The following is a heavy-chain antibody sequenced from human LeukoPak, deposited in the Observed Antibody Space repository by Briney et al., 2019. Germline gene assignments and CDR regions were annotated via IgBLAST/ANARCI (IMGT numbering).Heavy chain of an antibody. D-gene: IGHD3-3*01. CDR2: IYHSGST. Sequence: SETLSLTCAVSGGSISSGGYSWSWIRQPPGKGLEWIGYIYHSGSTYYNPSLKSRVTISVDRSKNQFSLKLSSVTAADTAVYYCARGGGVGTFDPWGPGTLVTVSS. J-gene: IGHJ5*02. CDR1: GGSISSGGYS. V-gene: IGHV4-30-2*01. CDR3: ARGGGVGTFDP.